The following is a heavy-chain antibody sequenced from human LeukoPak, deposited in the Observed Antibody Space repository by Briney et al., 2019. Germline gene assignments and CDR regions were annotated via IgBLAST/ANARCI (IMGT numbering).Heavy chain of an antibody. CDR1: GFIFGDYY. D-gene: IGHD1-14*01. J-gene: IGHJ4*02. V-gene: IGHV3-11*04. CDR3: TGDLDYPSTTTFPYYFDD. Sequence: GGSLRLSCAGSGFIFGDYYMTWIRQAPGKGLEFVSYISSSGSITFYADSVKGRFTIYRDNDKNSVFLQLSRLRVEDTAVYYCTGDLDYPSTTTFPYYFDDWGQGTLVTVSS. CDR2: ISSSGSIT.